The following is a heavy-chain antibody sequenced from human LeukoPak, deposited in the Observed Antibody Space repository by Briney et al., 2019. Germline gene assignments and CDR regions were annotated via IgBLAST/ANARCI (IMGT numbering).Heavy chain of an antibody. CDR2: ISNSDDST. Sequence: GGSLRLSCAASGFPFSSYAMSWVRQAPGKGLEWVSTISNSDDSTYYADSVKGRFTISRGNSKNTLYLQMNSLRAEDTAVYYCAKSGWRWRPSWYGYYYYYMDVWGKGTTVTVSS. D-gene: IGHD2-2*01. CDR1: GFPFSSYA. CDR3: AKSGWRWRPSWYGYYYYYMDV. V-gene: IGHV3-23*01. J-gene: IGHJ6*03.